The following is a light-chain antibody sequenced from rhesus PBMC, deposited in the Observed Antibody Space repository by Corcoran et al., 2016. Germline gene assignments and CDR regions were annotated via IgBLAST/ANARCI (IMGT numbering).Light chain of an antibody. V-gene: IGKV3-10*01. CDR1: QIASSY. CDR2: GAS. Sequence: QVILTQSPATLSLSPGERATPSGRASQIASSYLAGYQQKPGQAPRLLIYGASSRATGIPDRFSGSGSGTDFPLTISSLEPEDVGVYHCYRHSSGYSFGQGAKVEIK. CDR3: YRHSSGYS. J-gene: IGKJ2*01.